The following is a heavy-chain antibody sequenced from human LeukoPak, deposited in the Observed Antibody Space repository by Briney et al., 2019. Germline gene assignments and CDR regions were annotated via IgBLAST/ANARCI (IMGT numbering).Heavy chain of an antibody. V-gene: IGHV4-39*01. Sequence: PSETLSLTCTVSGGSISSSSYYWGWIRQPPGKGLEWIGSIYYSGSTYYNPSLKSRVTISVDTSKNQFSLKLSSVTAADTAVYYCARRIYDFWSGYQYXFDHXXXGTLVTVS. CDR1: GGSISSSSYY. CDR2: IYYSGST. D-gene: IGHD3-3*01. CDR3: ARRIYDFWSGYQYXFDH. J-gene: IGHJ4*01.